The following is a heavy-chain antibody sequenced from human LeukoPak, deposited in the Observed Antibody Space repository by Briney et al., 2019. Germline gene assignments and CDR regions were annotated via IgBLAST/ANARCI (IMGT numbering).Heavy chain of an antibody. J-gene: IGHJ4*02. D-gene: IGHD6-13*01. CDR2: IIPIFGTA. CDR1: GGTFSSYA. CDR3: ARDRSSSSCFDY. Sequence: SVKVSCKASGGTFSSYAISWVRQAPGQGLEWMGGIIPIFGTANYAQKFQGRVTITADEPTSTAYMELSSLRSEDTAVYYCARDRSSSSCFDYWGQGTLVTVSS. V-gene: IGHV1-69*01.